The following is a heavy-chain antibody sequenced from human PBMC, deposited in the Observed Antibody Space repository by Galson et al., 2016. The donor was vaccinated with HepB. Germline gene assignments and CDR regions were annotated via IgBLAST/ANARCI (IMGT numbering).Heavy chain of an antibody. V-gene: IGHV1-69*13. CDR3: ARVLSSSWYRAFDY. D-gene: IGHD6-13*01. CDR2: MIPIFGSA. Sequence: SVKVSCKASGGTFSSSPISWVRQAPGQGPEWMGEMIPIFGSANYAEKFQGRVTMTADESTSTAYMELRSLRSDDTAVYYCARVLSSSWYRAFDYWGQGTLVTVSS. CDR1: GGTFSSSP. J-gene: IGHJ4*02.